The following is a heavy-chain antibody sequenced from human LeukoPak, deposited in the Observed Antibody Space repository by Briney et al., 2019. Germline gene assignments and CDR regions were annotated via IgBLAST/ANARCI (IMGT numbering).Heavy chain of an antibody. J-gene: IGHJ4*02. CDR2: IKQDGSEK. CDR1: GFTFSSYW. CDR3: ARVLRYFDWLSSYFDY. D-gene: IGHD3-9*01. Sequence: GGSLRLSCAASGFTFSSYWVSWVRQAPGRGLEWVANIKQDGSEKYYVDSVKGRFTISRDNAKNSLYLQMNSLRAEDTAVYYCARVLRYFDWLSSYFDYWGQGTLVTVSS. V-gene: IGHV3-7*01.